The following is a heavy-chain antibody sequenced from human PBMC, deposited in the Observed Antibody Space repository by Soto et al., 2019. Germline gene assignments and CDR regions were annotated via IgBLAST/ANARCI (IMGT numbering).Heavy chain of an antibody. J-gene: IGHJ5*02. Sequence: QVQLVQSGAEVKKPGASVKVSCKASGYTFTSYYMHWVRQAPGQGLEWMGIINPSGGSTSYAQKFQGRVTMIRDTSTSTVYMELSSLISEDTAVYYCARNTYYYDSSGYYRLWWFDPWGQGNLVNVSS. CDR1: GYTFTSYY. CDR2: INPSGGST. V-gene: IGHV1-46*01. D-gene: IGHD3-22*01. CDR3: ARNTYYYDSSGYYRLWWFDP.